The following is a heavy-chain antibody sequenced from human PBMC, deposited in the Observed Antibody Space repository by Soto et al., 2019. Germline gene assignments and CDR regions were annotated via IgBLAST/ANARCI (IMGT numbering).Heavy chain of an antibody. Sequence: QVQLVQSGAEVKKPGASVKVSCKASGYTFTRYGISWVRQNTGQGLEWMGWISTYNGDTNYAQTFQGRVTMTTDTSTSTVHMEVRSLRSDDTAVYYCAREGVAPYYYYGMDVWGQGTPVTVSS. D-gene: IGHD5-12*01. J-gene: IGHJ6*02. CDR2: ISTYNGDT. CDR3: AREGVAPYYYYGMDV. V-gene: IGHV1-18*01. CDR1: GYTFTRYG.